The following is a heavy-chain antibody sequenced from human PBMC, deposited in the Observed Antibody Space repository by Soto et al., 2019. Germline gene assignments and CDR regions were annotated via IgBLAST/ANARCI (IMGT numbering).Heavy chain of an antibody. V-gene: IGHV3-21*01. J-gene: IGHJ4*02. CDR3: ARDLRTAGFDY. D-gene: IGHD1-1*01. CDR1: VFTFSSYS. Sequence: GGSLRLSCAASVFTFSSYSMNWVRQAPGKGLEWVSSISSSSSYIYYADSVKGRFTISRDNAKNSLYLQMNSLRAEDTAVYYCARDLRTAGFDYWGQGTLVTVSS. CDR2: ISSSSSYI.